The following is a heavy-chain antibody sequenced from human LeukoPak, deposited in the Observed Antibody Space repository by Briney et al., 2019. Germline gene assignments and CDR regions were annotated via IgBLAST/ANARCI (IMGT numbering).Heavy chain of an antibody. CDR3: DRGWELPAY. CDR1: GGSFSGFY. CDR2: INHSGST. D-gene: IGHD1-26*01. V-gene: IGHV4-34*01. Sequence: SETLSLTCAVYGGSFSGFYWSWIRQPPGKGLDWIGEINHSGSTNYNPSLKSRVTISVDTSKNQFYLKLSTVTAADTAVYYCDRGWELPAYWGQGTLVTVSS. J-gene: IGHJ4*02.